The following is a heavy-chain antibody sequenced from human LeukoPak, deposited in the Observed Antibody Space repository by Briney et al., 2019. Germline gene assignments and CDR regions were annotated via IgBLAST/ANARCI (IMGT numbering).Heavy chain of an antibody. D-gene: IGHD2-2*01. V-gene: IGHV1-2*02. CDR3: ARVPLDIVVVPAAQYLYGMDV. J-gene: IGHJ6*02. CDR1: GYTFTGYY. Sequence: ASVKVSCKASGYTFTGYYMHWVRQAPGQGLEWMGWINPNSGGTNYAQKFQGRVTMTRDTSISTAYMELSRLRSDDTAVYYCARVPLDIVVVPAAQYLYGMDVWGQGTTVTVSS. CDR2: INPNSGGT.